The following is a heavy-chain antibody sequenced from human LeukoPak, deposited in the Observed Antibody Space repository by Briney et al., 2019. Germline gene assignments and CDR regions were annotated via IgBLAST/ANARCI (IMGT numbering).Heavy chain of an antibody. CDR1: GGSISSSDYY. Sequence: SETLSLNCTVSGGSISSSDYYWSWTRQPPGRGLEWIGYVYHTGSTKYNPSLKSRVTISVDTSKNQFSLKLTSVNAADTACYYCARAAGEDHTKMMVYYYYYMDVWGKGSTVTVSS. D-gene: IGHD6-13*01. V-gene: IGHV4-61*08. J-gene: IGHJ6*03. CDR2: VYHTGST. CDR3: ARAAGEDHTKMMVYYYYYMDV.